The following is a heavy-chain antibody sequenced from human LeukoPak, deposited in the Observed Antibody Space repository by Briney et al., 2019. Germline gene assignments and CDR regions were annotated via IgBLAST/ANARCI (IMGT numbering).Heavy chain of an antibody. Sequence: GGSLRLFCAASGFMFSSYWMHWVRQAPGTGLVWVSRINSDGSSTSYADSVKGRFTISRDNAKNTLYLQMNSLRAEDTAVYYCARDQGYCSSTSCHNPYDYWGQGTLGTVSS. D-gene: IGHD2-2*01. V-gene: IGHV3-74*01. CDR3: ARDQGYCSSTSCHNPYDY. CDR1: GFMFSSYW. CDR2: INSDGSST. J-gene: IGHJ4*02.